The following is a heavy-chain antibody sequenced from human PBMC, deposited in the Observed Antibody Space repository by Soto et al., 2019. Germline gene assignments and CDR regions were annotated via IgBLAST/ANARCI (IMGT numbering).Heavy chain of an antibody. J-gene: IGHJ4*02. CDR2: IYYSGST. Sequence: QLQLQESGPGLVKPSETLSLTCTVSGGSISSSSYYWGWIRQPPGKGLEWIGSIYYSGSTYYNPSLKSRVTISVDTSKNQFSLKLSSVTAADTAVYYCARQESSSWSLRFDYWGQGTLVTVSS. CDR3: ARQESSSWSLRFDY. CDR1: GGSISSSSYY. D-gene: IGHD6-13*01. V-gene: IGHV4-39*01.